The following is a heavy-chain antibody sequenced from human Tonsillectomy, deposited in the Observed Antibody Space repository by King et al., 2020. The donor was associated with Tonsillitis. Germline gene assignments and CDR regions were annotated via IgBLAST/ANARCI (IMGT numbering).Heavy chain of an antibody. Sequence: VQLVESGGGLVKPGGSLRLSCAASGIPFINAWMSWVRQAPGKGLEWVGRIKRTTDGGAKDYAAPVRGRFSISRYDSQNTLYLNMLGLRIEDTAVYYCITDPGDYEDYWGQGALVTVSS. CDR1: GIPFINAW. CDR3: ITDPGDYEDY. V-gene: IGHV3-15*01. D-gene: IGHD4-17*01. J-gene: IGHJ4*02. CDR2: IKRTTDGGAK.